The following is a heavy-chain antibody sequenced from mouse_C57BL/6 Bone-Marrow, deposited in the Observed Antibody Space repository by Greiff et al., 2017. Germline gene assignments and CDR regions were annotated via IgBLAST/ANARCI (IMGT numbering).Heavy chain of an antibody. CDR2: IYPGDGDT. V-gene: IGHV1-80*01. D-gene: IGHD2-1*01. Sequence: VKVVESGAELVKPGASVKISCKASGYAFSSYWMNWVKQRPGKGLEWIGQIYPGDGDTNYNGKFKGKATLTADKSSSTAYMQLSSLTSEDSAVYFCARGDYGNYWGQGTSVTVSS. CDR1: GYAFSSYW. J-gene: IGHJ4*01. CDR3: ARGDYGNY.